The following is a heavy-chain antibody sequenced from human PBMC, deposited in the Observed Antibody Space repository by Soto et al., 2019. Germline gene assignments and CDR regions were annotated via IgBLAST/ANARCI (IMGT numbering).Heavy chain of an antibody. CDR3: AREAESVVGASYYYFYGMDV. Sequence: GGSLRLSCAASGFTFSNYAMHWVRQAPGRGLEWVALISYAGTNKYYADSVKGRFTISRDNSKSTSYLQMNSLRTEDTAVYFCAREAESVVGASYYYFYGMDVWGQGTTVTVSS. D-gene: IGHD1-26*01. CDR1: GFTFSNYA. V-gene: IGHV3-30-3*01. CDR2: ISYAGTNK. J-gene: IGHJ6*02.